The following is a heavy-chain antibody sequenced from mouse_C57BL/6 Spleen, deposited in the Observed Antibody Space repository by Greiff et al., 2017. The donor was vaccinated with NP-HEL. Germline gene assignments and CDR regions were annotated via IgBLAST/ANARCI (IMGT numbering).Heavy chain of an antibody. CDR1: GFTFSDYG. Sequence: EVKLEESGGGLVKPGGSLKLSCAASGFTFSDYGMHWVRQAPEKGLEWVAYISSGSSPIYYADTVKGRFTISRDNAKNTLFLQMTSLRSEDTAMYYGAKEEVYVNYGNFDVWGTGTTVTVSS. D-gene: IGHD2-10*02. CDR3: AKEEVYVNYGNFDV. CDR2: ISSGSSPI. V-gene: IGHV5-17*01. J-gene: IGHJ1*03.